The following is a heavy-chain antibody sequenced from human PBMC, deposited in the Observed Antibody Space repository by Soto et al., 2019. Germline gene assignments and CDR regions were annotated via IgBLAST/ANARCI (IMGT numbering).Heavy chain of an antibody. CDR1: GDSVSSNSAA. D-gene: IGHD6-19*01. J-gene: IGHJ6*02. CDR2: TYYRSKWYN. V-gene: IGHV6-1*01. Sequence: SQTLSLTCAISGDSVSSNSAAWNWIRQSPSRGLEWLGRTYYRSKWYNDYAVSVKSRITINPDTSKNQFSLQLNSVTPEDTAVYYCARDQPIAVAGRSDAYYYYYGMDVWGQGTTVTVSS. CDR3: ARDQPIAVAGRSDAYYYYYGMDV.